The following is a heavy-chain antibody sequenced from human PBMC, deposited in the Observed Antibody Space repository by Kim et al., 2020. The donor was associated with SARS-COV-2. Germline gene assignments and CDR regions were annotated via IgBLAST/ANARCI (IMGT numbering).Heavy chain of an antibody. Sequence: SETLSLTCTVSGGSISSPDYYWNWIRQPPGKGLEWIGYIYYSGSTYSNPSLKSRVAISVDTSKNQFSLRLTSVTAADTAVYYCAREDYYDSSGPHIWGQG. J-gene: IGHJ3*02. D-gene: IGHD3-22*01. CDR1: GGSISSPDYY. CDR3: AREDYYDSSGPHI. CDR2: IYYSGST. V-gene: IGHV4-30-4*01.